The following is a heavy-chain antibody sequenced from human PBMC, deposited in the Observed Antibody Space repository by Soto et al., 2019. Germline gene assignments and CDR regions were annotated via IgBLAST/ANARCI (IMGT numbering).Heavy chain of an antibody. V-gene: IGHV1-69*13. CDR3: ARDKALDFGVVIDGMDV. Sequence: SVKVSCKASGGTFSSYAISWVRQAPGQGLEWMGGIIPTFGTANYAQKFQGRVTITADESTSTAYMELSSLRSEDTAVYYCARDKALDFGVVIDGMDVWGQGTTVTVSS. J-gene: IGHJ6*02. CDR1: GGTFSSYA. CDR2: IIPTFGTA. D-gene: IGHD3-3*01.